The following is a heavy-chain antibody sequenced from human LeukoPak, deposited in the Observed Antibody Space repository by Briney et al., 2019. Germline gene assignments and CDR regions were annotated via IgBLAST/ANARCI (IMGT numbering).Heavy chain of an antibody. CDR2: ISAYNGNT. D-gene: IGHD3-3*01. CDR1: GYTFTSYG. V-gene: IGHV1-18*01. J-gene: IGHJ5*02. Sequence: ASVTVSCKASGYTFTSYGISWVRQAPGQGLEWMGWISAYNGNTNYAQTFQGRVTMTTDTSTRTAYMELRSLRSDDTAVYYCARGLEWLTRRHTWFDPWGQGTLVTVSS. CDR3: ARGLEWLTRRHTWFDP.